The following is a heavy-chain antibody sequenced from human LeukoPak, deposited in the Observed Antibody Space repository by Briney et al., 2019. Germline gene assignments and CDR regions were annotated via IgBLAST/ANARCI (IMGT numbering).Heavy chain of an antibody. CDR1: GGSLTSSNW. J-gene: IGHJ4*02. CDR2: IYHSGNT. CDR3: ARAGYGDSDFDY. D-gene: IGHD4-17*01. Sequence: SETLSLTCAVSGGSLTSSNWWSWVRQPPGKGLEWIGSIYHSGNTYYNPSLKSRVTISVDTSKNQFSLKLSSVTAADTAVYYCARAGYGDSDFDYWGQGTLVTVSS. V-gene: IGHV4-4*02.